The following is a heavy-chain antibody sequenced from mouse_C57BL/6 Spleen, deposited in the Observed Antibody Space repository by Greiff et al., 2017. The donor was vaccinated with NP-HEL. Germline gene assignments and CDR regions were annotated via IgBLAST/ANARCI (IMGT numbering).Heavy chain of an antibody. CDR1: GYTFTSYW. Sequence: QVHVKQPGAELVKPGASVKLSCKASGYTFTSYWMHWVKQRPGQGLEWIGMIHPNSGSTNYNEKFKSKATLTVDRSSSTAYMQLSSLTSEDSAVYYCARNSPWYFDVWGTGTTVTVSS. CDR2: IHPNSGST. CDR3: ARNSPWYFDV. V-gene: IGHV1-64*01. D-gene: IGHD2-12*01. J-gene: IGHJ1*03.